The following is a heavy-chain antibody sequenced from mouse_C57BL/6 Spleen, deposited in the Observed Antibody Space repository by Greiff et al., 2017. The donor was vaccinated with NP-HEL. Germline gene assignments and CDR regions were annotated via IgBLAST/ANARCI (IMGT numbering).Heavy chain of an antibody. D-gene: IGHD2-3*01. Sequence: VQLKESGPGLVKPSQSLSLTCSVTGYSITSGYYWNWIRQFPGNKLEWMGYISYDGSNNYNPSLKNRISITRDTSKNQFFLKLNSVTTEDTATYYWARDDGPPPYAMDYWGQGTSVTVSS. CDR3: ARDDGPPPYAMDY. CDR1: GYSITSGYY. CDR2: ISYDGSN. V-gene: IGHV3-6*01. J-gene: IGHJ4*01.